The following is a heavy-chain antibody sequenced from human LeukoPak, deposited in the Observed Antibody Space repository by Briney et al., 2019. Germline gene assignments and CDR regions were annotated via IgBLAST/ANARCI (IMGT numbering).Heavy chain of an antibody. CDR2: IVVGSGNT. Sequence: ASVNVSCKASGFTFTSSAVQWVRQARGQRLEWIGWIVVGSGNTNYAQKFQERVTITRDMSTSTAYMELSSLRSEDTAVYYCAAQGSGSYYYYYGMDVWGQGTTVTVSS. V-gene: IGHV1-58*01. J-gene: IGHJ6*02. CDR3: AAQGSGSYYYYYGMDV. D-gene: IGHD3-10*01. CDR1: GFTFTSSA.